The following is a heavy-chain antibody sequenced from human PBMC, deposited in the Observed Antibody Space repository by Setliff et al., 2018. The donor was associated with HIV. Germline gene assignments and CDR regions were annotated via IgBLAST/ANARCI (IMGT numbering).Heavy chain of an antibody. J-gene: IGHJ6*03. CDR3: ARAAISTIFGVVKNPHNYYMDV. V-gene: IGHV1-3*01. CDR1: GYTFTSYA. Sequence: GASVKVSCKASGYTFTSYAMHWVRQAPGQRLEWMGWINAGNGNTKYSQKFQGRVTITRDTSASTAYMELSSLRPEDTAVYYCARAAISTIFGVVKNPHNYYMDVWGKGTTVTVSS. D-gene: IGHD3-3*01. CDR2: INAGNGNT.